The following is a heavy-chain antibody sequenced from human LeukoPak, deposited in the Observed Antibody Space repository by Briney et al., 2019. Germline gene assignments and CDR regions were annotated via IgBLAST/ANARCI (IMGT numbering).Heavy chain of an antibody. D-gene: IGHD3-16*01. Sequence: ASVKVSCKASGHTFTVYYMHWVRQAPGQGLEWMGWINPNSGGTNYAQKFQGRVTITRNTSISTAYMELSSLRSEDTAVYYCARGEIDYWGQGTLVTVSS. CDR3: ARGEIDY. CDR1: GHTFTVYY. CDR2: INPNSGGT. J-gene: IGHJ4*02. V-gene: IGHV1-2*02.